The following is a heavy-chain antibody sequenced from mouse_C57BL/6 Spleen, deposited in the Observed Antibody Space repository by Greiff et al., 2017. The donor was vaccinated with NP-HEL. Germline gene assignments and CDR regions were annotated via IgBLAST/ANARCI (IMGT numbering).Heavy chain of an antibody. J-gene: IGHJ2*01. CDR2: ISNGGGST. CDR3: ARQGVYYFDY. V-gene: IGHV5-12*01. CDR1: GFTFSDYY. Sequence: EVKLVESGGGLVQPGGSLKLSCAASGFTFSDYYMYWVRQTPEKRLEWVAYISNGGGSTYYPDTVKGRFTISRDKAKNTLYLQMSRLKSEDTAMYYCARQGVYYFDYWGQGTTLTVSS.